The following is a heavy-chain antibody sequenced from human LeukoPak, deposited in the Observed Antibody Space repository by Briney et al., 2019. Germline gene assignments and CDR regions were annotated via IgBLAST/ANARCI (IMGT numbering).Heavy chain of an antibody. J-gene: IGHJ4*02. D-gene: IGHD3-10*01. CDR3: AKDYYGSGSYFDY. CDR1: GFTFSSYA. CDR2: ISGSGGST. V-gene: IGHV3-23*01. Sequence: GGSLRLSCAASGFTFSSYAMSWVRQAPGKGLEWVSAISGSGGSTYYADSVKGRFTISRDNSKNTLYVQMNSLRAEDTAVYYCAKDYYGSGSYFDYWGQGTLVTVSS.